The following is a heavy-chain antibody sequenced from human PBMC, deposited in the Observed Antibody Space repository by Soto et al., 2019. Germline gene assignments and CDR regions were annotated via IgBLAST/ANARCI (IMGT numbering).Heavy chain of an antibody. CDR3: GRGVGPTSPQY. Sequence: PSETLSLTCTISGGSVSVYYWSWIRQSTGQGLEWIGYMYGSGSPYYNPSLRSRVTSSADTSKNQISLKLTSPTAADTAVYYCGRGVGPTSPQYWGRGTLVTVSS. CDR1: GGSVSVYY. CDR2: MYGSGSP. J-gene: IGHJ4*02. D-gene: IGHD1-26*01. V-gene: IGHV4-59*02.